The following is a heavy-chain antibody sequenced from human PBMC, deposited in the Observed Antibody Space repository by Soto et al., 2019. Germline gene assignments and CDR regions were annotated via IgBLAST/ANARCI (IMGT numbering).Heavy chain of an antibody. D-gene: IGHD6-19*01. CDR3: VRDSSSSSCLDN. CDR1: GFIFTAYD. V-gene: IGHV3-30-3*01. CDR2: VSYDGTKK. J-gene: IGHJ4*02. Sequence: QVQLVESGGGVVQPGRSLRLSCAASGFIFTAYDMHWVRQAPGKGLEWVALVSYDGTKKYYADSVKGRFSNSRDNSDNTVYLQMNGVRAEDTALYYCVRDSSSSSCLDNWGQGTLVTVSS.